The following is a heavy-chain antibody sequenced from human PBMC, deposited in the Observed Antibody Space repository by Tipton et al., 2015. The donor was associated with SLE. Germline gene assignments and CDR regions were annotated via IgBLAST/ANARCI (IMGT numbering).Heavy chain of an antibody. CDR1: NGSITSLYDY. CDR2: VFYGGRY. Sequence: TLSLTCTVSNGSITSLYDYWGWVRQPPGKGLEWLGSVFYGGRYYYNASLRSRVTISVDTSMNHLSLKLNSVTAADTAVYFCAVHSIRDPAFDIWGQGTMVTVSS. V-gene: IGHV4-39*07. CDR3: AVHSIRDPAFDI. D-gene: IGHD2-21*01. J-gene: IGHJ3*02.